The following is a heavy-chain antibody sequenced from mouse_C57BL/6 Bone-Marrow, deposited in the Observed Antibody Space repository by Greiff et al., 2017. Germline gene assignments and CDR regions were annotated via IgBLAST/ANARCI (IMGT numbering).Heavy chain of an antibody. Sequence: QVQLQQSGAELARPGASVKMSCKASGYTFTSYTMHWVKQRPGQGLEWIGYINPSSGYTKYNQKFKDKATLTADKSSSTAYMQLSSLTAEDSAVYYCANLTNAGFAYWGQGTLVTVSA. D-gene: IGHD1-3*01. CDR3: ANLTNAGFAY. V-gene: IGHV1-4*01. CDR2: INPSSGYT. CDR1: GYTFTSYT. J-gene: IGHJ3*01.